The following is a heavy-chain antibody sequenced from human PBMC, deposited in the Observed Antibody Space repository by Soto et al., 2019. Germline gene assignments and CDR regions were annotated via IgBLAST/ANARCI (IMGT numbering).Heavy chain of an antibody. Sequence: GASVKVSCKASGYTFTGYYMHWVRQAPGQGLEWMGWINPNSGGTNYAQKFQGWVTMTRDTSISTAYMELSRLRSDDTAVYYCARDKKYCSGCSCYPNYYYYYMDVWGKGTTVTVSS. CDR2: INPNSGGT. D-gene: IGHD2-15*01. CDR3: ARDKKYCSGCSCYPNYYYYYMDV. V-gene: IGHV1-2*04. CDR1: GYTFTGYY. J-gene: IGHJ6*03.